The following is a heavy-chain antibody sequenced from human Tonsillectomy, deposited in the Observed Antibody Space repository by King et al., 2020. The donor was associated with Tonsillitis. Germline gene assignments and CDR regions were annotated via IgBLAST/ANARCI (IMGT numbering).Heavy chain of an antibody. J-gene: IGHJ4*02. CDR1: GFTFDDYA. CDR3: VKTTGGGAAGLDY. CDR2: ISWNSGSI. D-gene: IGHD1-1*01. Sequence: QLVQSGGGLVQPGRSLRLSCAASGFTFDDYAMHWVRQAPGKGLEWVSGISWNSGSIGYADSVKGRFTISRDNAKNSLYLQMNSLRAEDTALYYCVKTTGGGAAGLDYGGQGTLVTASS. V-gene: IGHV3-9*01.